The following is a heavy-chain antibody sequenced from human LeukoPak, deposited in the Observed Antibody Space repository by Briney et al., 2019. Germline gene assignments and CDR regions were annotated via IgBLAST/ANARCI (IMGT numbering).Heavy chain of an antibody. V-gene: IGHV3-48*01. J-gene: IGHJ6*03. CDR1: GFTFSSYS. D-gene: IGHD5-18*01. Sequence: PGGSLRLSCAASGFTFSSYSMNWVRQAPGKGLEWVSYISSSSSTIYYADSVKGRFTISRDNAKNSLYLQMNSLRAEDTAVYYCARAAAMVTTYYYYYMDVWGKGTTVTVSS. CDR3: ARAAAMVTTYYYYYMDV. CDR2: ISSSSSTI.